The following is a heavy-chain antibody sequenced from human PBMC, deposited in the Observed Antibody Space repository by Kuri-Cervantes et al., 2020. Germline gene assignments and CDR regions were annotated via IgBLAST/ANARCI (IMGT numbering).Heavy chain of an antibody. V-gene: IGHV3-20*04. CDR1: GFPFSSYA. D-gene: IGHD1-1*01. J-gene: IGHJ6*03. Sequence: GESLKISCAASGFPFSSYAMSWVRQAPGKGLEWVSDINWKYGSTGYVDSVKGRFTISRDNAKNSLYLQMNSLRAEDTALCYCARTLGTDCYYYMDVWGKGTTVTVSS. CDR3: ARTLGTDCYYYMDV. CDR2: INWKYGST.